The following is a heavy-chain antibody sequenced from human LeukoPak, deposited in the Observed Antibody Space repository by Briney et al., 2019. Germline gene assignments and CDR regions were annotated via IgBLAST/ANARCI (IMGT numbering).Heavy chain of an antibody. CDR3: ARDLIPRSGGDCYAY. Sequence: SGGSLRLSCAASGFTFSNYWIHWVRQAPGKGLVWVSRIDNAGSITTYADSVKGRFTISRDNSKNTLYLQMNSLRAEDTAVYYCARDLIPRSGGDCYAYWGQGTLVTVSS. D-gene: IGHD2-15*01. CDR1: GFTFSNYW. V-gene: IGHV3-74*03. CDR2: IDNAGSIT. J-gene: IGHJ4*02.